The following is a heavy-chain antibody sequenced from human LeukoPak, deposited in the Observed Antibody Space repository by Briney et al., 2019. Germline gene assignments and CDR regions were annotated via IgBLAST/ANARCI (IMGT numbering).Heavy chain of an antibody. D-gene: IGHD3-10*01. CDR2: ISSNGGST. CDR1: RFTFSSYA. V-gene: IGHV3-64*01. CDR3: ARRVGRGYYYMDV. J-gene: IGHJ6*03. Sequence: GGSLRLSCAASRFTFSSYAMHWVRQAPGKGLEYVSAISSNGGSTYYANSVKGRFTISRDNSKNTLYLQMGSLRAEDMAVYYCARRVGRGYYYMDVWGKGTTVTVSS.